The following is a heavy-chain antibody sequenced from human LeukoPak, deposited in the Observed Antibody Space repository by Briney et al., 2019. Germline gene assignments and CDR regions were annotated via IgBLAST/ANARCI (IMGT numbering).Heavy chain of an antibody. V-gene: IGHV3-23*01. D-gene: IGHD3-22*01. J-gene: IGHJ4*02. CDR3: AKIGYYYDTSGQLGRDY. Sequence: GGSLRLSCAASGFTFSSYAMSWVRQAPGKGLEWVSAISGSGGSTYYADSVKGRFTISRDNSKNTLYLQMNSLRAEDTAVYYCAKIGYYYDTSGQLGRDYWGQGTLVTVSS. CDR2: ISGSGGST. CDR1: GFTFSSYA.